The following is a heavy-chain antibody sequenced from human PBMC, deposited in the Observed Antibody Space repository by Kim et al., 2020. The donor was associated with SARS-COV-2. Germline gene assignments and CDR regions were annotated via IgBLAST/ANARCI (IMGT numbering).Heavy chain of an antibody. V-gene: IGHV1-69*13. Sequence: SVKVSCKASGGTFSSYAISWVRQAPGQGLEWMGGIIPIFGTANYAQKFQGRVTITADESTSTAYMELSSLRSEDTAVYYCASSRIAPYSSGWYFDYWGQGTLVTVSS. D-gene: IGHD6-19*01. CDR2: IIPIFGTA. J-gene: IGHJ4*02. CDR1: GGTFSSYA. CDR3: ASSRIAPYSSGWYFDY.